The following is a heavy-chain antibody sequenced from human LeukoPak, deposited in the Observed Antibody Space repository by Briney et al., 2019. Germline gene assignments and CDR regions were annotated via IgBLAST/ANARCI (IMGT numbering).Heavy chain of an antibody. Sequence: PGGSLRLSCAASGFTFSRHWMSWVRQAPGKGLEWVAHIRQDGNWRHHVDSVEGRFFISRDTPMNTVHLQLNSLRPEDTAVFYCAKVLAEGRTLTPYFDYWGQGALVTVSS. D-gene: IGHD1-14*01. CDR3: AKVLAEGRTLTPYFDY. V-gene: IGHV3-7*01. CDR2: IRQDGNWR. CDR1: GFTFSRHW. J-gene: IGHJ4*02.